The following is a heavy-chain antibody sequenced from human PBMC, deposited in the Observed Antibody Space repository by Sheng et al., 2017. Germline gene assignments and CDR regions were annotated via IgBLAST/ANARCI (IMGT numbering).Heavy chain of an antibody. V-gene: IGHV4-39*07. D-gene: IGHD2-21*01. Sequence: QLQLQESGPGLVKSSETLSLTCTVSGGSISVVVTTGAGSASPQGRGWSGLGLSILVGTLTTTPVPQSRLSIXVDTPKKQISLNLTSVTAADTAVYFCARLYELLFRFDYWGQGTLVTVSS. CDR2: SILVGTL. J-gene: IGHJ4*02. CDR1: GGSISVVVTT. CDR3: ARLYELLFRFDY.